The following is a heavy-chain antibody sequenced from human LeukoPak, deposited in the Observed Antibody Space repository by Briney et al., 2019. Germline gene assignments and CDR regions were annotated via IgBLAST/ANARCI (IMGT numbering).Heavy chain of an antibody. CDR3: ARQKAVAGTRYYYGMDV. J-gene: IGHJ6*02. V-gene: IGHV4-59*08. Sequence: PSETLSLTCTVSGGSISSYYWSWIRQPPGKGLEWIGYIYYSGSTNYNPSLKSRVTISVDTSKNQFSLKLSSVTAADTAVYYCARQKAVAGTRYYYGMDVWGQGTTVTVSS. CDR2: IYYSGST. D-gene: IGHD6-19*01. CDR1: GGSISSYY.